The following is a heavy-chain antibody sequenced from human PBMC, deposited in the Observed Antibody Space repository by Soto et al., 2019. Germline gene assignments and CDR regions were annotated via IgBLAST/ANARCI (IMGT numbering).Heavy chain of an antibody. Sequence: SETLSLTCTVSGGSISSGGYYWSWIRQLPGKGLEWIGYIYYSGTTYYNPSLKSRLTISVDTSKNHFSLKLTSVTAADTAVYYCARAPTTVVTFDYWGQGIQVTVSS. CDR3: ARAPTTVVTFDY. CDR2: IYYSGTT. V-gene: IGHV4-31*03. D-gene: IGHD4-17*01. J-gene: IGHJ4*02. CDR1: GGSISSGGYY.